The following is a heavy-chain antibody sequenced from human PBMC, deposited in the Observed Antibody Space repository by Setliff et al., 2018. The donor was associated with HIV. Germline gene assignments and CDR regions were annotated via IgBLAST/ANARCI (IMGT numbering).Heavy chain of an antibody. D-gene: IGHD4-17*01. CDR3: ARGADGDYRYYMDV. J-gene: IGHJ6*03. Sequence: GASVKVSCKASGGTFSRYAISWVRQAPGQGLEWMGGIIPIFGSANYAQKFQGRVTITADVSTSTIYMELSSLTSEDTAVYYCARGADGDYRYYMDVWGRGTTVTVSS. CDR1: GGTFSRYA. V-gene: IGHV1-69*13. CDR2: IIPIFGSA.